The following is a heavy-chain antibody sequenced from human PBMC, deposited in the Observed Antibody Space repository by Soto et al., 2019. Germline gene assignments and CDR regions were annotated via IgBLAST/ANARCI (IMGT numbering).Heavy chain of an antibody. CDR2: ISGGDGSP. V-gene: IGHV3-23*01. D-gene: IGHD3-16*01. CDR1: GFTFSSSA. J-gene: IGHJ4*02. CDR3: AKWHTYNYDSLAFSGFDC. Sequence: GGSLRLSCTASGFTFSSSAMTWVRQAPGKGLEWVSAISGGDGSPSYADSVKGRFTITRDNSKNTLYLHMNSLRADDTAAYYCAKWHTYNYDSLAFSGFDCWGQGTQVTVSS.